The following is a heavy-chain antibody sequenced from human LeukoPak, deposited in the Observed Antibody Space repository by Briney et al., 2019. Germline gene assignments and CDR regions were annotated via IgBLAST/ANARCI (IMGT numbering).Heavy chain of an antibody. CDR1: GYSFTNYW. Sequence: GESLQISCKGSGYSFTNYWIAWVRQMPGKGLEWMGIIYPGDSDTRYSPSFQGQVTISADKSISTAYLQWSSLKASDTAMYYCAGSHDSSGYEFDYWGQGTLVTVSS. CDR2: IYPGDSDT. J-gene: IGHJ4*02. V-gene: IGHV5-51*01. D-gene: IGHD3-22*01. CDR3: AGSHDSSGYEFDY.